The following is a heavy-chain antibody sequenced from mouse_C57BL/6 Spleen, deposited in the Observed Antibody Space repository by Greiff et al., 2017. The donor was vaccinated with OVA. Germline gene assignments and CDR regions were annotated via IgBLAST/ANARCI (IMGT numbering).Heavy chain of an antibody. CDR2: IYPRSGNT. D-gene: IGHD1-1*01. CDR3: ARSDGNYFDY. CDR1: GYTFTSYG. V-gene: IGHV1-81*01. J-gene: IGHJ2*01. Sequence: VQRVESGAELARPGASVKLSCKASGYTFTSYGIRWVKQRTGQGLEWIGEIYPRSGNTYYTEKFKGQATLTADKSSSTAYMELHSLTSEDSAISFCARSDGNYFDYWGQGTTLTVSS.